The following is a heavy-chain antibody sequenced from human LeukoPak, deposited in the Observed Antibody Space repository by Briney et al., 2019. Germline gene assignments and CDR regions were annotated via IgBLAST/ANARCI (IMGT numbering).Heavy chain of an antibody. Sequence: PGGSLRLSCAASGFIFSRYWMHWVRQAPGKGLVWVSRINSDGSSTNYADSVKGRFTISRDNAKNTLYLQVNSLRAEDTAVYFCARGTNYYDSTGMSDWGQGTLVTVSS. V-gene: IGHV3-74*01. CDR2: INSDGSST. J-gene: IGHJ4*02. CDR3: ARGTNYYDSTGMSD. D-gene: IGHD3-22*01. CDR1: GFIFSRYW.